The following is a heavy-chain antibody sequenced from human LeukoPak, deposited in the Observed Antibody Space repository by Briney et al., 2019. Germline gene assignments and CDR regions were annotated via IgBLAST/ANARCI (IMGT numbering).Heavy chain of an antibody. CDR3: VSFYETY. V-gene: IGHV3-74*01. CDR1: GFDFSSNW. CDR2: IKGDGIST. J-gene: IGHJ4*02. Sequence: GGSLRLSCAVSGFDFSSNWMHWVRHAPGQGLVWVSRIKGDGISTNYADSVKGRFTISKDNAKNTVYLQMNSLRAEDTAVYYCVSFYETYWGRGTLVTVSS. D-gene: IGHD2/OR15-2a*01.